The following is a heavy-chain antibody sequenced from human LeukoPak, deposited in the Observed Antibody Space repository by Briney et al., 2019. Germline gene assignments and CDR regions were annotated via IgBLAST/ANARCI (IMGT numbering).Heavy chain of an antibody. CDR2: IYHSGST. V-gene: IGHV4-38-2*01. CDR3: ARHGNADWFDP. D-gene: IGHD4-23*01. J-gene: IGHJ5*02. Sequence: KTSETLSLTCAVSGYSISSGYNWGWIRQPPGKGLEWIGSIYHSGSTYYNPSLKSRVTISVDTSKNQFSLKLSSVTAADTAVYYCARHGNADWFDPWGQGTLVTVSS. CDR1: GYSISSGYN.